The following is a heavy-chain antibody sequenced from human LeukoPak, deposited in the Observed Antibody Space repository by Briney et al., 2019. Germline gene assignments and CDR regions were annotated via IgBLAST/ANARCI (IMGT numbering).Heavy chain of an antibody. J-gene: IGHJ4*02. CDR1: GYTFTGCY. CDR2: INPNSGGT. V-gene: IGHV1-2*02. CDR3: ARDLSYCSSTSCYIREDYSDY. D-gene: IGHD2-2*02. Sequence: ASVKVSCKASGYTFTGCYMHWVRQAPGQGLEWMGWINPNSGGTNYAQKFQGRVTMTRDTSISTAYMELSRLRSDDTAVYYCARDLSYCSSTSCYIREDYSDYWGQGTLVTVSS.